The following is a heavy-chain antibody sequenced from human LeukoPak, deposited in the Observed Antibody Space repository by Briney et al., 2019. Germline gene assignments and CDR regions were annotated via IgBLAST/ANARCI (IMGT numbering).Heavy chain of an antibody. CDR2: ITTSSGYI. J-gene: IGHJ4*02. V-gene: IGHV3-21*01. CDR3: ARGWGSGSYLLYY. Sequence: GGSLRLSCAASGFTFSSYNMNWVRQAPGQGLEWVSSITTSSGYIYYADSVKGRFTISRDNAKNSLYLQMNSLRAEDTAVYYCARGWGSGSYLLYYWGQGTLVTVSA. D-gene: IGHD3-10*01. CDR1: GFTFSSYN.